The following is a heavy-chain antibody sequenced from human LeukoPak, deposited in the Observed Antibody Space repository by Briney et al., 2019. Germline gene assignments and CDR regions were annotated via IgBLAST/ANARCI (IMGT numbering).Heavy chain of an antibody. D-gene: IGHD2-15*01. J-gene: IGHJ5*02. Sequence: PSETLSLTCSVSGGSMRDTYNYWGWIRQPPGKGLEWIGSIYHSGSTYYNPSLKSRVTISVDTSKNQFSLKLSSVTAADTAVYYCARDRGYCSGGSCYNWFDPWGQGTLVTVSS. CDR1: GGSMRDTYNY. CDR2: IYHSGST. CDR3: ARDRGYCSGGSCYNWFDP. V-gene: IGHV4-39*07.